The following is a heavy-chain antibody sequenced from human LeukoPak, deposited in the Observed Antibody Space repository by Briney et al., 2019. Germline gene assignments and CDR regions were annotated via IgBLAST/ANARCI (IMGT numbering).Heavy chain of an antibody. D-gene: IGHD2-15*01. CDR3: AKSGLNRFDY. Sequence: ETLSLTCAVYGGSLSGYYWSWVRQAPGKGLEWVSTFSGSGGSTHYADSVKGRFTISRDNSKNTLYLQMNSLRAEDTAVYYCAKSGLNRFDYWGQGTLVTVSS. J-gene: IGHJ4*02. V-gene: IGHV3-23*01. CDR1: GGSLSGYY. CDR2: FSGSGGST.